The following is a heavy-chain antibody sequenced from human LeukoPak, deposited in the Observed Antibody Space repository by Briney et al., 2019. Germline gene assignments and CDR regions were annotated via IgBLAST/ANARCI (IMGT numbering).Heavy chain of an antibody. CDR2: INPNSGGT. D-gene: IGHD5-18*01. J-gene: IGHJ4*02. V-gene: IGHV1-2*02. CDR1: GYTFTGYY. Sequence: ASVKVSCKASGYTFTGYYMHWVRQAPGQVLEWMGWINPNSGGTNYAQKFQGRVTMTRDTSISPAYMELSRLRSDDTAVYYCARNTQLWLNFDYWGQGTLVTVSS. CDR3: ARNTQLWLNFDY.